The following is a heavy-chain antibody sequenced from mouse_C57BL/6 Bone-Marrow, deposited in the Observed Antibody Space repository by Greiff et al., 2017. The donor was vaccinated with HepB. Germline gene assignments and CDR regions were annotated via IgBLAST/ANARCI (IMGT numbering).Heavy chain of an antibody. J-gene: IGHJ1*03. CDR1: GFNIKDDY. D-gene: IGHD1-1*01. CDR2: IDPENGDT. CDR3: TPVTTGNWYFDV. Sequence: VQLQQSGAELVRPGASVKLSCTASGFNIKDDYMHWVKQRPEQGLEWIGWIDPENGDTEYASKFQGKATITADTSSNTAYLQLSSLTSEDTAVYYCTPVTTGNWYFDVWGTGTTVTVSS. V-gene: IGHV14-4*01.